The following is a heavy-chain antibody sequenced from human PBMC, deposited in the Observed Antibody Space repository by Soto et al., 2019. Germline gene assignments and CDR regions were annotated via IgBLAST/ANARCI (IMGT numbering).Heavy chain of an antibody. V-gene: IGHV5-51*01. J-gene: IGHJ5*02. Sequence: GESLKISCKGSGYSFTSYWIGWVRQMPGKGLEWMGIIFPGDSDTRYSPSFQGQVTISADKSISTAYLQWSSLKASDTAMYYWARGNYGSGSYYKGWFDPWGQGTLVTVSS. CDR2: IFPGDSDT. D-gene: IGHD3-10*01. CDR3: ARGNYGSGSYYKGWFDP. CDR1: GYSFTSYW.